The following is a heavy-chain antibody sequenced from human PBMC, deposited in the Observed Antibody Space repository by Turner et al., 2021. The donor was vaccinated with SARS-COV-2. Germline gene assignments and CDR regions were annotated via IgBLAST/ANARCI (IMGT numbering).Heavy chain of an antibody. CDR1: GSTLSSYG. Sequence: QVQLVASGGGVVQPGRTLRPSAAAAGSTLSSYGMHWVRQAPGKGLGLVAVRSYYVSNKYYADSVKDRFTISRDNSKNTLYLQMISLGAEDTAVDYCAKNPGSYCGGGCCYSEELDYWGQGTLVTVSS. CDR3: AKNPGSYCGGGCCYSEELDY. D-gene: IGHD2-15*01. CDR2: RSYYVSNK. V-gene: IGHV3-30*18. J-gene: IGHJ4*02.